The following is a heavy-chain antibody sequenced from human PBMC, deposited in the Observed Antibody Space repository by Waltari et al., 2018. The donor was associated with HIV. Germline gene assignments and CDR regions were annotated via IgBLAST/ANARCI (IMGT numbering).Heavy chain of an antibody. CDR1: GESFRGCH. J-gene: IGHJ4*02. CDR2: INYSGSI. CDR3: ARGGASGWYLFDY. V-gene: IGHV4-34*01. Sequence: HVQLQHWDAGLLQPSQTLSLTCAVYGESFRGCHGTWIRQTPGKGLEWIGEINYSGSINYNSSLKSRVTVSADLSKNQFSLKLTSVTAADTALYYCARGGASGWYLFDYWSQGTLVTVS. D-gene: IGHD6-19*01.